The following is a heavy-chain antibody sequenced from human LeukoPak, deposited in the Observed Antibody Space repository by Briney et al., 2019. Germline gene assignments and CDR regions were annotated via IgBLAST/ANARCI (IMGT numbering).Heavy chain of an antibody. CDR2: ISRSGSTI. D-gene: IGHD2-2*01. CDR3: GSGYDIDY. CDR1: GFTFSSYE. V-gene: IGHV3-48*03. Sequence: GGSLRLSCAASGFTFSSYEMNWVRQAPGKGLEWVSYISRSGSTIYYADSVKGRFTISRGNAKNSLYLQMSSLRAEDTAVYYCGSGYDIDYWGQGILVTVSP. J-gene: IGHJ4*02.